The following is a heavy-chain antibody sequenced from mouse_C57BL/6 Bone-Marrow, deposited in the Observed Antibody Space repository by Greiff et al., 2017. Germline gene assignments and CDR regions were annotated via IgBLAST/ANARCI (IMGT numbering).Heavy chain of an antibody. CDR2: IYPGSGSM. CDR3: TRHYYGTHWDFDV. J-gene: IGHJ1*03. Sequence: QVQLQQPGAELVKPGASVKMSCKASGYTFTSYRITWVKQRPGQGLEWIGDIYPGSGSMNYNEKFKSKATLTVDTSSSTAYMQLSSLTSEDAAVYYCTRHYYGTHWDFDVWGTGTTVTVSS. V-gene: IGHV1-55*01. CDR1: GYTFTSYR. D-gene: IGHD1-1*01.